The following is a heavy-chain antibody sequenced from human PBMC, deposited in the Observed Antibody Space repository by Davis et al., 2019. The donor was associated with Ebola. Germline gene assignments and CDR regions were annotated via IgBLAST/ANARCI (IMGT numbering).Heavy chain of an antibody. D-gene: IGHD4-23*01. CDR1: GFTLGDYA. CDR2: MRSKGFGGTT. J-gene: IGHJ4*02. CDR3: TRRGTVVTPDY. Sequence: GESLKISCTASGFTLGDYAMSWVRQAPGKGLEWVGFMRSKGFGGTTEYAASVKGRFTISRDDSKGIAYLQMNSLTTEDTAVYYCTRRGTVVTPDYWGQGTLVTVSS. V-gene: IGHV3-49*04.